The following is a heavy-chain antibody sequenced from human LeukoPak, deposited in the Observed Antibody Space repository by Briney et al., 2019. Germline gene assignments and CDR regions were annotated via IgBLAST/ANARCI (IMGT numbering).Heavy chain of an antibody. CDR2: IYYSGST. CDR1: GGSISSYF. CDR3: ARLDLDIVVVPAAVDY. D-gene: IGHD2-2*01. V-gene: IGHV4-59*12. Sequence: SETLSLTCTISGGSISSYFWSWIRQPPGKGLEWIGYIYYSGSTNYNPSLKSRVTISVDKSKNQFSLKLSSVTAADTAVYYCARLDLDIVVVPAAVDYWGQGTLVTVSS. J-gene: IGHJ4*02.